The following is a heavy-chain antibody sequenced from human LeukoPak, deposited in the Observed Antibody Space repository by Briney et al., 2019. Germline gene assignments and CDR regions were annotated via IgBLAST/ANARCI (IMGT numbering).Heavy chain of an antibody. Sequence: GRSLRLSCAASGFTFDDYAVHWVRQAPGKGLEWVSGISWNSGSIGYADSVKGRFTISRDNAKNSLYLQMNSLRAEDTALYYCAKDMGIAVAGNFDYWGQGTLVTVSS. D-gene: IGHD6-19*01. CDR2: ISWNSGSI. J-gene: IGHJ4*02. V-gene: IGHV3-9*01. CDR1: GFTFDDYA. CDR3: AKDMGIAVAGNFDY.